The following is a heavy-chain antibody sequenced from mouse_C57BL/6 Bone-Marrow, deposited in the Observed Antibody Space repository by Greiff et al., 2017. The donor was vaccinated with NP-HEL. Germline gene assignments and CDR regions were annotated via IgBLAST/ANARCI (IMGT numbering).Heavy chain of an antibody. CDR3: ARRDYGSSYGAMDY. Sequence: QVQLQQSDAELVKNGEEGKRGGRVSGYTFTDHTIHWMKQRPEQGLSWIGYIYPRDGSTKYNEKFKGKATLTADKSSSTAYMQLNSLTSEDSAVYFCARRDYGSSYGAMDYWGQGTSVTVSS. D-gene: IGHD1-1*01. V-gene: IGHV1-78*01. CDR2: IYPRDGST. J-gene: IGHJ4*01. CDR1: GYTFTDHT.